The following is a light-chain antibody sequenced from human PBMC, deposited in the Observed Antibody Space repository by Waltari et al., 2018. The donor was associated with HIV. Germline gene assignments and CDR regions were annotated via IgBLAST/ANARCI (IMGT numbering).Light chain of an antibody. CDR3: CSYAGSSTYVV. CDR1: RSDVGSYNL. V-gene: IGLV2-23*02. CDR2: EVS. Sequence: QSALTQPASVSGSPGQSLTIPCTGTRSDVGSYNLVSWYQQHPGKAPKLMIDEVSKRPSGVSNRFSGSKSGNTASLTISGLQAEDEADYYCCSYAGSSTYVVFGGGTKLTVL. J-gene: IGLJ2*01.